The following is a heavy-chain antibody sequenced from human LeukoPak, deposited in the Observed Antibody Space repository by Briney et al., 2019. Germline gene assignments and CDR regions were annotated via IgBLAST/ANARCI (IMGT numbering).Heavy chain of an antibody. CDR3: ARVGPPAASGMDV. CDR2: INPNSGGT. J-gene: IGHJ6*02. D-gene: IGHD2-2*01. CDR1: GYTSTVYY. V-gene: IGHV1-2*06. Sequence: GASVKVSCEASGYTSTVYYLHWVRQAPGQGLEWMGRINPNSGGTNYAQKFQGRVTMTRDTSINTIYMELTRLRSDDTAVYYCARVGPPAASGMDVWGQGTTVTVSS.